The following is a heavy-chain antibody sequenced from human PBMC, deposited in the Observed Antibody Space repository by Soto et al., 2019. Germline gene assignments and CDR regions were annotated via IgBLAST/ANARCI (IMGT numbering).Heavy chain of an antibody. CDR3: ARDLGLVRDYYYGMDV. D-gene: IGHD6-19*01. V-gene: IGHV4-31*03. CDR1: GGSISSGGYY. CDR2: IYYGGST. Sequence: QVQLQESGPGLVKPSQTLSLTCTVSGGSISSGGYYWSWIRQHPGKGLEWIGYIYYGGSTYYNPSLKSRVTISVDTSKNQFSLKLSSVTAADTAVYYCARDLGLVRDYYYGMDVWGQGTTVTVSS. J-gene: IGHJ6*02.